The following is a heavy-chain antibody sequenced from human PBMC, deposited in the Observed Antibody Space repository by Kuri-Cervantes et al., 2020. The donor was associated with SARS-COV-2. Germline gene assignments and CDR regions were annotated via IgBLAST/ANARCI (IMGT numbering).Heavy chain of an antibody. Sequence: SVKVSCKASGGTFSSYAISWVRQAPGQGLEWMGRIIPIFGTANYAQKLQGRVTMTTDTSTSTAYMELRSLRSDDTAVYYCARSGSYGYFQHWGQGTLVTVSS. CDR2: IIPIFGTA. V-gene: IGHV1-69*05. J-gene: IGHJ1*01. D-gene: IGHD1-26*01. CDR1: GGTFSSYA. CDR3: ARSGSYGYFQH.